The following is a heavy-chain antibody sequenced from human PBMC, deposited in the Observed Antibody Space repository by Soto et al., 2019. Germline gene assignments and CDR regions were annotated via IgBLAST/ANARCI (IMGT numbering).Heavy chain of an antibody. CDR2: ISYDGSNK. V-gene: IGHV3-30*18. J-gene: IGHJ6*02. CDR3: AKDLLIYTTYHNYGMDV. Sequence: QVQLVESGGGVVQPGRSLRLSCAASGFTFSSYGMHWVRQAPGKGLEWVAVISYDGSNKYYADSVKGRFTISRDNSKNTLYLQMNSLRAEDTAVYYCAKDLLIYTTYHNYGMDVWGQGTTVTVSS. D-gene: IGHD1-26*01. CDR1: GFTFSSYG.